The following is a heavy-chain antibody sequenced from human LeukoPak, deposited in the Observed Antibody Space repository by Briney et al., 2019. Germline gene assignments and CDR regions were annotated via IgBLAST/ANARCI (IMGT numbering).Heavy chain of an antibody. CDR1: GGSISSYY. V-gene: IGHV4-59*01. J-gene: IGHJ4*02. CDR2: IYYSGST. CDR3: ARLTRAPVNFDY. Sequence: SETLSLTCTVSGGSISSYYWSWIRQPPGKGLEWIGYIYYSGSTNYNPSLKSRVTISVDTSKNQFSLKLSSVTAADTAVYYCARLTRAPVNFDYWGQGTLVTVSS. D-gene: IGHD3-3*01.